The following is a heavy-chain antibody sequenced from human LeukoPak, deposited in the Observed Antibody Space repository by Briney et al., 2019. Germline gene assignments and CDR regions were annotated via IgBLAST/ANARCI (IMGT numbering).Heavy chain of an antibody. CDR1: GFTFSYYG. Sequence: GGSLRLSCAASGFTFSYYGMHWVRQAPGKGLEWVVVISYDGSNEYYADSVKGRFTISRDNSKNTLYLQMNSLRAEDTAVYYCAKAYGGYESHYYYYGMDVWGQGTTVTVSS. CDR3: AKAYGGYESHYYYYGMDV. D-gene: IGHD5-12*01. CDR2: ISYDGSNE. J-gene: IGHJ6*02. V-gene: IGHV3-30*18.